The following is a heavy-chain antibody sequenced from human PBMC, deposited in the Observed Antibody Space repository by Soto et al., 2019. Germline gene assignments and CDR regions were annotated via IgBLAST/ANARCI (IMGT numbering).Heavy chain of an antibody. V-gene: IGHV4-30-4*08. CDR1: GGSISSDDYY. J-gene: IGHJ6*02. CDR2: IYYNGNT. CDR3: ARATTVTSSFFYYGVDV. Sequence: SETLSLTCSVSGGSISSDDYYWTWVRQPPGKGLEWIGHIYYNGNTYYNPSLKSRLTMSLDTSQNQFSLHLSSVIAADSALYFCARATTVTSSFFYYGVDVWGQGTTVTVSS. D-gene: IGHD4-17*01.